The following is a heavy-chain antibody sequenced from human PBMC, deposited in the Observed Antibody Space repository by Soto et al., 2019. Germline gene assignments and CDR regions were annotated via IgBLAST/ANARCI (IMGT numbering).Heavy chain of an antibody. CDR1: GYTFTSYD. CDR2: MNPNSGNT. D-gene: IGHD6-13*01. Sequence: QVQLVQSGAEVKKPGASVKVSCKASGYTFTSYDINWVRQATGQGLEWMGWMNPNSGNTGYAQKFQGRVTMTRNTSISTAYMELSSLRSEDTAVYYCARAAASLRPYYYGMDVWGQGTTVPVSS. V-gene: IGHV1-8*01. CDR3: ARAAASLRPYYYGMDV. J-gene: IGHJ6*02.